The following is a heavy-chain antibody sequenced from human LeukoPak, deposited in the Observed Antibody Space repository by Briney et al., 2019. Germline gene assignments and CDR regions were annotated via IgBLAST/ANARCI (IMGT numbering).Heavy chain of an antibody. CDR3: ARGTQTYYDKAPVDY. V-gene: IGHV4-34*01. CDR1: GGSFSGYY. D-gene: IGHD3-22*01. J-gene: IGHJ4*02. Sequence: SETLSLTCAVYGGSFSGYYRSWIRQPPGKGLEWIGEINHSGSTNYNPSLESRVTISVDTSKSQFSLKLSSVTAADTAVYYCARGTQTYYDKAPVDYWGQGTLVTVSS. CDR2: INHSGST.